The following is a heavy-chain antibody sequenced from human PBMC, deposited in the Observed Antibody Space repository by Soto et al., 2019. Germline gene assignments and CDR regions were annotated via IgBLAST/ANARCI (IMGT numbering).Heavy chain of an antibody. V-gene: IGHV1-18*01. J-gene: IGHJ6*02. D-gene: IGHD3-10*01. Sequence: ASVKVSCKASGYTFTSYGISWVRQAPGQGLEWMGWISAYNGNTNYAQKLQGRVTMTTDTSTSTAYMELRSLRSDDTAVYYCARDVGWFGELYLYYYSSYGMDVWGQGTTLTVS. CDR3: ARDVGWFGELYLYYYSSYGMDV. CDR1: GYTFTSYG. CDR2: ISAYNGNT.